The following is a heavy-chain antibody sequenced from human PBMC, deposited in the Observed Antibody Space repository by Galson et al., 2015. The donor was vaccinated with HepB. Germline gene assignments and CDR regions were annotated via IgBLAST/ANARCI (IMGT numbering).Heavy chain of an antibody. J-gene: IGHJ6*02. D-gene: IGHD1-26*01. CDR3: ARISSGSYYGEYSYSGMDV. CDR2: ISAYNGNT. V-gene: IGHV1-18*04. Sequence: SVKVSCKASGYTFTSYGISWVRQAPGQGLEWMGWISAYNGNTNYAQKLQGRVTMTTDTSTSTAYMELRSLRSDDTAVYYCARISSGSYYGEYSYSGMDVWGQGTTVTVSS. CDR1: GYTFTSYG.